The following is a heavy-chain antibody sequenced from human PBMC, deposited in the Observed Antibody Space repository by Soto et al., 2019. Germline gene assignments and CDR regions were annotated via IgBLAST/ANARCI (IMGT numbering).Heavy chain of an antibody. Sequence: QVQLVQSGPEVKKPGASVKVSCKTSGYTFTSYGIAWVRQAPGQGLEWMGWISTSKGNTNYAQKFQGRVTMTTDTSTSTASMELRSLRSDDTAVYYCATRSPAFDFWGQGSLVTVSS. J-gene: IGHJ4*02. V-gene: IGHV1-18*01. CDR3: ATRSPAFDF. CDR1: GYTFTSYG. CDR2: ISTSKGNT.